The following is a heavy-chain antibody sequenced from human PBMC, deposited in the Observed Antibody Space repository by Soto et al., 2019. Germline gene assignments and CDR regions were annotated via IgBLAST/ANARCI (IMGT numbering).Heavy chain of an antibody. CDR2: IYWDDDK. V-gene: IGHV2-5*02. CDR3: AHAHYDFWSGYPTYNWFDP. CDR1: GFSLSTSGVG. J-gene: IGHJ5*02. Sequence: ESGPTLVNPTQTLTLTCTFSGFSLSTSGVGVGWIRQPPGKALEWLALIYWDDDKRYSPSLKSRLTITKDTSKNQVVLTMTNMDPVDTATYYCAHAHYDFWSGYPTYNWFDPWGQGTLVTVS. D-gene: IGHD3-3*01.